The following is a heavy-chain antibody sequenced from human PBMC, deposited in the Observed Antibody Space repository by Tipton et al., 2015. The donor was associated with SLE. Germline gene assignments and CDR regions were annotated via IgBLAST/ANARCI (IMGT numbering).Heavy chain of an antibody. V-gene: IGHV4-38-2*02. J-gene: IGHJ6*03. Sequence: TLSLTCTVSGYSINNGFYWGWIRQPPGKGLEWIGIINHSGSTYYNVSLKSRVTISIDTSKNQFSLRLSSVTAADTAVYYCARTTLGIDYYYHYMDVWGKGTTVTVSS. CDR1: GYSINNGFY. CDR2: INHSGST. CDR3: ARTTLGIDYYYHYMDV. D-gene: IGHD7-27*01.